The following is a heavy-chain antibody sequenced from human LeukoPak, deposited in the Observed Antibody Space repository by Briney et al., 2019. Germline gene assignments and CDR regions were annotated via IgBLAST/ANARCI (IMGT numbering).Heavy chain of an antibody. D-gene: IGHD3-10*01. CDR3: ARLLGSGSYYNLPYYFDY. CDR2: IYPGDSDT. V-gene: IGHV5-51*01. CDR1: GYSFTTYW. Sequence: GESLKISCKASGYSFTTYWIGWVRQMPGKGLEWMGIIYPGDSDTRYSPSFQGQVTISADKSISTAYLQWSSLKASDTAMYYCARLLGSGSYYNLPYYFDYWGQGTLVTVSS. J-gene: IGHJ4*02.